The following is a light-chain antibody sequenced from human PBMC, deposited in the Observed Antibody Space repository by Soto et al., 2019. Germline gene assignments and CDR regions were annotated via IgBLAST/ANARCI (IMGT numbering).Light chain of an antibody. CDR1: SSNIGSNT. Sequence: QSVLTQPPSASGTPGQRVTISCSGSSSNIGSNTVTWYQQLPGTAPKLLIYGNNQRPSGVPDRFSGSKSGTSASLAISGLQSEDEADYYCAACDGSQNGQVFGTGTKLTVL. V-gene: IGLV1-44*01. CDR2: GNN. CDR3: AACDGSQNGQV. J-gene: IGLJ1*01.